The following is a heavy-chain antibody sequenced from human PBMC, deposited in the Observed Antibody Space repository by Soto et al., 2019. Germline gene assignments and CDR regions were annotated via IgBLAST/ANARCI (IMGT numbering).Heavy chain of an antibody. D-gene: IGHD2-21*01. CDR3: ARRRNGDWAFDI. CDR1: GYTFTSYY. V-gene: IGHV1-46*01. CDR2: INPSGGST. Sequence: VKVSCKASGYTFTSYYMHWVRQAPGQGLEWMGIINPSGGSTSYAQKFQGRVTMTRDTSTSTAYMELSSLRSEDTAVYYCARRRNGDWAFDIWGQGTMVTVSS. J-gene: IGHJ3*02.